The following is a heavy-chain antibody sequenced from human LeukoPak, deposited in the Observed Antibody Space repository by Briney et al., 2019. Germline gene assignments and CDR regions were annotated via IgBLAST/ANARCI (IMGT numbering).Heavy chain of an antibody. Sequence: SETLSLTCTVSGGSISGCSWSWIRQSAGKGLEWIGRIYTSGNTDYNPSFKSRVPLSIDTSKKQFSLKLASLTAADTAVYYCARDNPAGPWGQGTLVTVSS. D-gene: IGHD1-14*01. CDR1: GGSISGCS. CDR3: ARDNPAGP. J-gene: IGHJ5*02. CDR2: IYTSGNT. V-gene: IGHV4-4*07.